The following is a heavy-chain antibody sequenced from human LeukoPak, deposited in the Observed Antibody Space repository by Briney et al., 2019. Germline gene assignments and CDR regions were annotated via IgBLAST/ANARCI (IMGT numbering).Heavy chain of an antibody. CDR2: IYYSGST. Sequence: PSETLSLTCTVSGGSISSYYWSWIRQPPGKGLEWIGYIYYSGSTNYNPSLKSRVTISVDTSKNQFSLKLSSVTAADTAVYYCARWSPNHDAFDIWGQGTMVTVSS. D-gene: IGHD1-14*01. J-gene: IGHJ3*02. CDR3: ARWSPNHDAFDI. V-gene: IGHV4-59*01. CDR1: GGSISSYY.